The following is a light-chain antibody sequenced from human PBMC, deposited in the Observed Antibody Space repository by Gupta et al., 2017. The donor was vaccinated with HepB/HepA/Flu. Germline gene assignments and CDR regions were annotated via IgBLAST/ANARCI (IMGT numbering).Light chain of an antibody. CDR1: SSNIGSNT. V-gene: IGLV1-44*01. J-gene: IGLJ1*01. CDR3: AAWDDSLNGYV. CDR2: SFN. Sequence: QSVLTQPPSASGTPGQRVTISCSGSSSNIGSNTVNWYQQLPGTAPKLLIYSFNQRPSGVPDRFSGSKSGTSASLAITGLQSEDEGDYYCAAWDDSLNGYVFGTGTKVTVL.